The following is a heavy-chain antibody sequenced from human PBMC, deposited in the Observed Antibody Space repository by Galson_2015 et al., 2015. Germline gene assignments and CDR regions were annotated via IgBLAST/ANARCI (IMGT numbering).Heavy chain of an antibody. V-gene: IGHV3-49*03. J-gene: IGHJ5*02. Sequence: SLRLSCAASGITFGDYAMRWFRQARGKGLEWLGFIRSEASGGTTESAASVRGRFTFSRDDSNSIAYLQINGLITEDAAVYYCARHKFQLPPYSWFDPWGPGTLVTASS. CDR2: IRSEASGGTT. D-gene: IGHD2-2*01. CDR1: GITFGDYA. CDR3: ARHKFQLPPYSWFDP.